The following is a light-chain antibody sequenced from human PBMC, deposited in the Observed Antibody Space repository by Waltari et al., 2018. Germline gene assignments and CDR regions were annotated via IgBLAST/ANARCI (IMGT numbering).Light chain of an antibody. CDR2: AAC. CDR3: QQYDEWPYT. Sequence: ETVIIQSPATLSVSPGETVTLSCRASQSVSNNLAWYQQTPRQAPRLLIYAACSRGTAIQARCGGSGSGRDLNLTISTLQSEDVGVYYCQQYDEWPYTFGQGTKRES. V-gene: IGKV3-15*01. J-gene: IGKJ2*01. CDR1: QSVSNN.